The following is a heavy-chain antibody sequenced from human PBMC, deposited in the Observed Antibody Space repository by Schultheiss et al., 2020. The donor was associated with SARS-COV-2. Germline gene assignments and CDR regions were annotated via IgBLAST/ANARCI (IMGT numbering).Heavy chain of an antibody. J-gene: IGHJ6*02. D-gene: IGHD3-9*01. V-gene: IGHV3-9*01. CDR1: GFTFDDYA. CDR2: ISGSGGST. Sequence: GGSLRLSCAASGFTFDDYAMHWVRQAPGKGLEWVSGISGSGGSTYYADSVKGRFTISRDNAKNSLYLQMNSLKPEDTALYYCAKEFCPSPSCHGVGYYGMDVWGQGTTVTVSS. CDR3: AKEFCPSPSCHGVGYYGMDV.